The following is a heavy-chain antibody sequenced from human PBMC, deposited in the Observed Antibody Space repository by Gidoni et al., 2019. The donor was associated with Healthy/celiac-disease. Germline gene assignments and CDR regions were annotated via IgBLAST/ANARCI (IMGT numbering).Heavy chain of an antibody. D-gene: IGHD2-2*01. CDR1: SGSFSDYY. J-gene: IGHJ4*02. V-gene: IGHV4-34*01. CDR2: INHSGST. Sequence: QVQLQQWGAGLLKPSETLSLTCAVYSGSFSDYYWSWIRQPPGKGLEWIGEINHSGSTNYNPSLKSRVTISVDTSKNQFSLKLSSVTAADTAVYYCARQKRASANIVVVPAAMRGGFDYWGQGTLVTVSS. CDR3: ARQKRASANIVVVPAAMRGGFDY.